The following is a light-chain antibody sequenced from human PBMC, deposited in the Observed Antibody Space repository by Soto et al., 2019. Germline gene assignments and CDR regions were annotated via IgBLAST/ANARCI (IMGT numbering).Light chain of an antibody. J-gene: IGKJ1*01. CDR1: QSISSW. CDR2: DAS. V-gene: IGKV1-5*01. Sequence: DIQMTQSPXXLXXXXGDRXXXTXRASQSISSWLAWYQQKPGKAPKLLIYDASSLESGVPSRFSGSGSGTEFTLTISSLQPDDFATYYCQQYNSYPLTFGQGTKV. CDR3: QQYNSYPLT.